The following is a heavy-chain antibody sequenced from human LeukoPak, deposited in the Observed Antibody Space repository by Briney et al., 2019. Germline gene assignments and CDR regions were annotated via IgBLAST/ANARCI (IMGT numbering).Heavy chain of an antibody. CDR3: ARGQSLDY. J-gene: IGHJ4*02. V-gene: IGHV4-34*01. CDR2: INHSGST. CDR1: GGSFSGYS. Sequence: SETLSLTCAVYGGSFSGYSWSWVRQPPGKGLEWIGEINHSGSTNYNPSLKSRVTILVDTSKNQFSLKLSSVTAADTVVYYCARGQSLDYWGQGTLVAVSS.